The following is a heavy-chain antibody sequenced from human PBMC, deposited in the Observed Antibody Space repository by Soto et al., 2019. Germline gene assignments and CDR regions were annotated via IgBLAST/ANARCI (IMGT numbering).Heavy chain of an antibody. CDR3: ASEIDATTATSLDY. CDR2: INADNGNT. CDR1: GYTFSGSV. Sequence: QVQLVQSGAEVKKPGASVKVSCKASGYTFSGSVMHWVRQAPVQGLEWMGWINADNGNTKYSQKCQGRVTMTWDTSASTAYMELSSLRSEDTAIYYCASEIDATTATSLDYWGQGTLVTVSS. J-gene: IGHJ4*02. V-gene: IGHV1-3*01. D-gene: IGHD4-17*01.